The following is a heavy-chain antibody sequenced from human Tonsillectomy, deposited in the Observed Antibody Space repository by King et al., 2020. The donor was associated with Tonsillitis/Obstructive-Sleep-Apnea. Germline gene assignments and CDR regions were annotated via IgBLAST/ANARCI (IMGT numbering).Heavy chain of an antibody. J-gene: IGHJ5*02. CDR3: ARVTYIVVVPAAGGHWFDP. CDR2: ISSSSSYT. CDR1: GFTFSDYY. V-gene: IGHV3-11*05. D-gene: IGHD2-2*01. Sequence: QLVQSGGGLVKPGGSLRLSCAASGFTFSDYYMSWIRQAPGKGLEWVSYISSSSSYTNYADSVKGRFTISRDNAKNSLYLRMNSLRAEDTAVYYCARVTYIVVVPAAGGHWFDPWGQGTLVTVSS.